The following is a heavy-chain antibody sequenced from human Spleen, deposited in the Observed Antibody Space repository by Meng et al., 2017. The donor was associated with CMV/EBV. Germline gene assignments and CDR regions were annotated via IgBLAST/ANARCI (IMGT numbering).Heavy chain of an antibody. D-gene: IGHD2-2*02. V-gene: IGHV1-8*01. Sequence: ASVKVSCKASGYTFTTYDIHWVRQATGQGLEWMGWMNPNSDNTDYAQKFQGRVTMTRDTSTSTVYMELSSLRSEDTAVYYCARVSPSYCSSTSCYTGDLDYEVGWFDPWGQGTLVTVSS. CDR3: ARVSPSYCSSTSCYTGDLDYEVGWFDP. CDR1: GYTFTTYD. CDR2: MNPNSDNT. J-gene: IGHJ5*02.